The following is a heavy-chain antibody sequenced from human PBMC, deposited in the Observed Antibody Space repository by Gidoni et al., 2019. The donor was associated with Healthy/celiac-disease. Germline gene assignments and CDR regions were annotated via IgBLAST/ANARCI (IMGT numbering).Heavy chain of an antibody. V-gene: IGHV4-38-2*01. CDR1: GYSISSGNY. J-gene: IGHJ4*02. Sequence: QVQLQESGPGLVKPSETLSLTCDVSGYSISSGNYWGWILQPPGKGLEWIGSIYHVGSNYYNPSLKRLVTISGDTSNNQFSLKLSSVTAAVTAVYYCARADLRDFDYWGQGTLVTVSS. CDR3: ARADLRDFDY. CDR2: IYHVGSN.